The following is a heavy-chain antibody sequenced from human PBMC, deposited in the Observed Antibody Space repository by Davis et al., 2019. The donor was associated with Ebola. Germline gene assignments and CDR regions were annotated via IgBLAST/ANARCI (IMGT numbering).Heavy chain of an antibody. CDR3: AIGQLWLGDWFDP. CDR1: GGSISSYY. V-gene: IGHV4-59*08. CDR2: IYYSGST. J-gene: IGHJ5*02. D-gene: IGHD5-18*01. Sequence: SETLSLTCTVSGGSISSYYWSWIRQPPGKGLEWIGYIYYSGSTNYNPSLKSRVTISVDTSKNQFSLNLSSVTAADTAVYYCAIGQLWLGDWFDPWGQGTLVTVSS.